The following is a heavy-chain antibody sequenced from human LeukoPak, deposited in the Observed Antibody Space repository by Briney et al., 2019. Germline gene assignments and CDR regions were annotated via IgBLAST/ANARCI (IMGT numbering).Heavy chain of an antibody. V-gene: IGHV4-30-2*01. CDR2: IYHSGST. CDR1: GGSISSGGYY. D-gene: IGHD5-12*01. Sequence: SETLSLTCTVSGGSISSGGYYWSWIRQPPGKGLEWIGYIYHSGSTYYNPSLKSRVTISVDRSKNQFSLKLSSVTAADTAVYYCARVPFLGYSGYDYWFDPWGQGTLVTVSS. J-gene: IGHJ5*02. CDR3: ARVPFLGYSGYDYWFDP.